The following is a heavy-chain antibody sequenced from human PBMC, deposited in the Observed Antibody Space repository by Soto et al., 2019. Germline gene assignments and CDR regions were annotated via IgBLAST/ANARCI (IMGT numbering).Heavy chain of an antibody. J-gene: IGHJ4*02. D-gene: IGHD3-9*01. Sequence: GGSLRLSCAASGFTFSSYAMSWVRQAPGKGLEWVSAISGSGGSTYYADSVKGRFTISRDNSKNTLYLQMNSLRAEDTAVYYCAKARQTKYDILTGYYVDYWGQGTLVTVSS. CDR1: GFTFSSYA. V-gene: IGHV3-23*01. CDR2: ISGSGGST. CDR3: AKARQTKYDILTGYYVDY.